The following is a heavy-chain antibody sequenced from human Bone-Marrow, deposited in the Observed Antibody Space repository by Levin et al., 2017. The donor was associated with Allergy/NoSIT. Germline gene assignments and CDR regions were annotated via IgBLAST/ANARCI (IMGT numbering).Heavy chain of an antibody. Sequence: GGSLRLSCAASGLTFSNYGMHWIRQAPGKGLEWVAVSWFGGKDKYYANSVKGRFTVSRDNSKNTLYLQMNSLRAEDTAVYFCARGPGYSSTSYPIHFDYWGQGTLVTVSS. CDR1: GLTFSNYG. D-gene: IGHD6-13*01. CDR2: SWFGGKDK. J-gene: IGHJ4*02. V-gene: IGHV3-33*01. CDR3: ARGPGYSSTSYPIHFDY.